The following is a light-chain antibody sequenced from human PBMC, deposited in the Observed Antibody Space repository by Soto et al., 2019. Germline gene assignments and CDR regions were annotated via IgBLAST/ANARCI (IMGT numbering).Light chain of an antibody. CDR2: GAS. CDR3: QQRSNWPWT. V-gene: IGKV3D-20*02. CDR1: QSVSSSY. Sequence: EIVLTQSPGTLSLSPGERATLSCRASQSVSSSYLAWYQQKPGQAPRLLIYGASIRATGIPPRFSGSGSGTDFTLTISSLEPEDFAVYYCQQRSNWPWTFGQGTKVDIK. J-gene: IGKJ1*01.